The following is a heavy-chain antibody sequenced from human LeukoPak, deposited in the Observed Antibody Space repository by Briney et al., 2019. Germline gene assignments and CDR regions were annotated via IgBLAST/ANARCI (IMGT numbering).Heavy chain of an antibody. V-gene: IGHV4-4*07. Sequence: SETLSLTCTVSGGSISSYYWSWIRQPAGKGLEWIGRLYTSGSTNYNPSLKSRVTISVDTSKNQFSLKQSSVTAADTAVYYCARGGTGTREKNWFDPWGQGTLVTVSS. CDR3: ARGGTGTREKNWFDP. D-gene: IGHD1-7*01. CDR1: GGSISSYY. CDR2: LYTSGST. J-gene: IGHJ5*02.